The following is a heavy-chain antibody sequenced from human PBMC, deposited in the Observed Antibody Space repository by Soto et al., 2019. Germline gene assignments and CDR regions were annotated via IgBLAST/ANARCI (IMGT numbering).Heavy chain of an antibody. J-gene: IGHJ4*02. Sequence: GGSLRLSCAASGFKFSNYAMSWVRQAPGKGLKWVSLISATGGGTYYADSVKGRFTISRDNSHNTLYLQVHSLTAEDTAAYYCAKDRRAGGNSAFYFDFWGQGAQVTVSS. CDR1: GFKFSNYA. V-gene: IGHV3-23*01. CDR2: ISATGGGT. CDR3: AKDRRAGGNSAFYFDF. D-gene: IGHD3-16*01.